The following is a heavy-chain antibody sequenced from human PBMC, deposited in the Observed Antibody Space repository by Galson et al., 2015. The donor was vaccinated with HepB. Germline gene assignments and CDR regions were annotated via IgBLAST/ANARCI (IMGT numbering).Heavy chain of an antibody. V-gene: IGHV3-30*18. D-gene: IGHD3-22*01. J-gene: IGHJ4*02. CDR1: GFTFSSYG. CDR3: AKDEYYYDSSASY. Sequence: SLRLSCAASGFTFSSYGMHWVRQAPGKGLEWVAVISYDGSNKYYADSVKGRFTISRDNSKNTLYLQMNSLRAEDTAVYYCAKDEYYYDSSASYWGQGTLVTVSS. CDR2: ISYDGSNK.